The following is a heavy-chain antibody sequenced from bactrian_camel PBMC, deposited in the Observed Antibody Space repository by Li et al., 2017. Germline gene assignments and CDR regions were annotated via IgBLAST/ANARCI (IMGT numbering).Heavy chain of an antibody. V-gene: IGHV3S31*01. J-gene: IGHJ6*01. Sequence: VQLVESGGGSVQSGGSLRLSCVASGYADNVDYCMAWFRQGAGNERVGVAAIYRGDNSTYYTDSVKGRFTISKDNAKSTLYLEMKSLKPEDTAVYFCTAVSGYWGQGTQVTVS. CDR3: TAVSGY. D-gene: IGHD3*01. CDR1: GYADNVDYC. CDR2: IYRGDNST.